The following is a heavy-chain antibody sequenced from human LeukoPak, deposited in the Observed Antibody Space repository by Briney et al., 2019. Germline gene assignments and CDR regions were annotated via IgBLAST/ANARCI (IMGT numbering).Heavy chain of an antibody. CDR3: ARVGQRYSSSLGNNWFDP. Sequence: GRSLRLSCAASGFTFSSYGMHWVRQAPGKGLEWGAVIWYDGSNKYYADSVKGRFTISRDNSKNTLYLQMNSLRAEDTAVYYCARVGQRYSSSLGNNWFDPWGQGTLVTVSS. V-gene: IGHV3-33*01. J-gene: IGHJ5*02. CDR1: GFTFSSYG. D-gene: IGHD6-6*01. CDR2: IWYDGSNK.